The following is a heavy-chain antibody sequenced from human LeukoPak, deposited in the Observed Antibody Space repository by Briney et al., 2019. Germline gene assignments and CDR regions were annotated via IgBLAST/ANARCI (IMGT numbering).Heavy chain of an antibody. Sequence: SETLSLTCTVSGGSISSYYWSWIRQPPGKGLEWIGYIYYSGSTNYNPSLKSRVTISVDTSKNQFSLKLSSVTAADTAVYYCAREAYSSYDYWGQGTLVTVSS. CDR1: GGSISSYY. CDR3: AREAYSSYDY. J-gene: IGHJ4*02. CDR2: IYYSGST. D-gene: IGHD6-19*01. V-gene: IGHV4-59*12.